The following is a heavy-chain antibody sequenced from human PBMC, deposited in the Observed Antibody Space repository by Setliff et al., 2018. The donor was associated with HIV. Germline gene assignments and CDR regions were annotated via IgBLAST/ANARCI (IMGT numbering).Heavy chain of an antibody. CDR2: IYTTGTT. J-gene: IGHJ3*02. CDR1: GVSISSSLYY. Sequence: PSETLSLTCNVSGVSISSSLYYWSWIRQPAGMGPQWVGHIYTTGTTDYSPSVKSRASISVDTSKNQFSLNLNSVTAADTAVYYCATLPWGFGGSRAFEIWGQGTTVTVSS. D-gene: IGHD3-10*01. V-gene: IGHV4-61*09. CDR3: ATLPWGFGGSRAFEI.